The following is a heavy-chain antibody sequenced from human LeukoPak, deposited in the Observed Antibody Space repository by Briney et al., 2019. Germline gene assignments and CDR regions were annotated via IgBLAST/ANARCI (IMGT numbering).Heavy chain of an antibody. J-gene: IGHJ4*02. V-gene: IGHV5-51*01. CDR1: GYSFSNYW. CDR2: IYPGDSDT. D-gene: IGHD6-13*01. Sequence: RHGESLKISCKGSGYSFSNYWIGWVRQMPGKGLEWMGIIYPGDSDTTYSPSFQGQATISTDKSISTAYLQWSSLTASDTAMYYCARLSQIQAAAGTCDYWGQGTLVTVSS. CDR3: ARLSQIQAAAGTCDY.